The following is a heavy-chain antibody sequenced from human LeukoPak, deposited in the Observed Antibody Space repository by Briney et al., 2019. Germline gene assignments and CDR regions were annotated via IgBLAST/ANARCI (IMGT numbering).Heavy chain of an antibody. CDR1: GYTLTELS. CDR3: ATPRSVDTAMALDY. V-gene: IGHV1-24*01. J-gene: IGHJ4*02. D-gene: IGHD5-18*01. Sequence: ASVKVSCKVSGYTLTELSMHWVRQAPGKGLEWMGGFDPEDGETIYAQKFQGRVTMTEDTSTDTAYMELSSLRSEDTAVYYCATPRSVDTAMALDYWGQGTLVTVSS. CDR2: FDPEDGET.